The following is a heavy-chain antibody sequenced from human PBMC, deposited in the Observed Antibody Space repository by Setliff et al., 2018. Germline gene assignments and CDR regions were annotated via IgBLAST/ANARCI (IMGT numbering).Heavy chain of an antibody. V-gene: IGHV4-39*06. CDR1: GGSISTNSYY. J-gene: IGHJ5*02. D-gene: IGHD3-10*01. CDR2: MYFSGST. CDR3: ARTSTYVLGSGSYWDRWFDP. Sequence: SETLSLTCTVSGGSISTNSYYWGWIRQPPGKGLEWIGSMYFSGSTYYNPSLKSRLEMSVDTSKREFALRLSSVTAADTAVYYCARTSTYVLGSGSYWDRWFDPWSQGTLVTVSS.